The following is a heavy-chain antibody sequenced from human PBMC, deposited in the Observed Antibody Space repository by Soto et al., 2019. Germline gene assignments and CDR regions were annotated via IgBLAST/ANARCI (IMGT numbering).Heavy chain of an antibody. D-gene: IGHD6-19*01. J-gene: IGHJ3*01. Sequence: GASVKVSCKASGYIFSDYYMHWVRQAPGQGLEYMGWINPNSGDTIYAQKFQGRVTVTGDPSISTAYMELSRLTSDDTAVYYCVRGRAVAGINDEAFDLWGQGTMVTVSS. CDR1: GYIFSDYY. V-gene: IGHV1-2*02. CDR3: VRGRAVAGINDEAFDL. CDR2: INPNSGDT.